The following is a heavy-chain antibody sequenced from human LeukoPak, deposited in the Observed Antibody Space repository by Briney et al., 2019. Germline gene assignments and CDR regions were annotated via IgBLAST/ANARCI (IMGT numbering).Heavy chain of an antibody. D-gene: IGHD2-21*01. CDR3: ARHLNNCGDDCYIFDY. Sequence: SETLSLTCTVSGGSISSYYWSWIRQPPGKGLEWIGYIYYSGTTNYNPSLKSRVTISVDTSKNQSSLRVSSVTAADTAVYYCARHLNNCGDDCYIFDYWGQGTLVTVPS. V-gene: IGHV4-59*08. CDR1: GGSISSYY. CDR2: IYYSGTT. J-gene: IGHJ4*02.